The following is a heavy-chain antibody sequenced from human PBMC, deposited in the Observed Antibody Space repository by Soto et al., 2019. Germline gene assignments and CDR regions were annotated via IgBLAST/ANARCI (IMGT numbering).Heavy chain of an antibody. J-gene: IGHJ4*02. CDR3: AKSLAVAGDYY. Sequence: GGSLRLSCAASGFTFSSYAMSWVRQAPGKGLEWVSAISGSGGGTYYADSVKGRFTISRDNSKNTLYLQMNSLRAEDTAVYYCAKSLAVAGDYYWGQGTLVTVSS. D-gene: IGHD6-19*01. CDR1: GFTFSSYA. V-gene: IGHV3-23*01. CDR2: ISGSGGGT.